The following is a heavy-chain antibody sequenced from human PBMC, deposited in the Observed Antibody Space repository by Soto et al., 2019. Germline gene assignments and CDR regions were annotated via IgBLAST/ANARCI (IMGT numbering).Heavy chain of an antibody. CDR3: ASQVDNSGFYHDS. CDR2: ITYSGST. J-gene: IGHJ4*02. Sequence: SSETLSLTCTISGGSISSGGYYWSWIRQHPGKGLEWIGYITYSGSTYYNPSLKSRISISVDTSKNQFSLKVTSVTAADTAVYFCASQVDNSGFYHDSWGQGTLVTVSS. V-gene: IGHV4-31*03. D-gene: IGHD3-22*01. CDR1: GGSISSGGYY.